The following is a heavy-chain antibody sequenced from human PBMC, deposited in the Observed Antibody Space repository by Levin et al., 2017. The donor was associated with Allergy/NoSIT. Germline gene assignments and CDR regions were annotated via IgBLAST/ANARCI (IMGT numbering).Heavy chain of an antibody. J-gene: IGHJ3*02. CDR3: ARGGYCSGGSCYWSVFGGHDMGKNAFDT. D-gene: IGHD2-15*01. V-gene: IGHV4-61*02. CDR1: GDSISSRTYD. CDR2: IYPSGST. Sequence: PSETLSLTCTVSGDSISSRTYDWNWIRQPAGKGLEWIGRIYPSGSTNYNPSLKSRVTISVDTSKSQFYLRLNSVTAADTAVYYCARGGYCSGGSCYWSVFGGHDMGKNAFDTWGQGKMVTVSS.